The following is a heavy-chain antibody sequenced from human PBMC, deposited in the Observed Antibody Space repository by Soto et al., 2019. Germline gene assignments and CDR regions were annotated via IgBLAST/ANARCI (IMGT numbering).Heavy chain of an antibody. D-gene: IGHD3-16*01. CDR2: IYYSGST. Sequence: QVQLQESGPGLVKPSQTLSLTCTVSGGSISSVGYYWSWIRQHPGKGLEWIGYIYYSGSTKYNPSLKSRVTISVDTSKNQFSLRLSSVTAADTAVYYCEINYDPGNNLGYMDVWGKGTTVTVSS. CDR3: EINYDPGNNLGYMDV. CDR1: GGSISSVGYY. V-gene: IGHV4-31*03. J-gene: IGHJ6*03.